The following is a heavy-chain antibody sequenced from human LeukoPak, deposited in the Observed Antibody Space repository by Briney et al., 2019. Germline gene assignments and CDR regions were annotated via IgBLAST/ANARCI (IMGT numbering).Heavy chain of an antibody. CDR3: ARVEVPRDINDWYFDL. J-gene: IGHJ2*01. D-gene: IGHD2-15*01. Sequence: SETLSLTCTVSGYSIAHGFFWAWIRQPPGGGLEWIGSLYHSGTTYYNTSLKSRISTSVDTSKNQFSLKLRLVTAADTAVYYCARVEVPRDINDWYFDLWGRGTLVTAPS. CDR2: LYHSGTT. CDR1: GYSIAHGFF. V-gene: IGHV4-38-2*02.